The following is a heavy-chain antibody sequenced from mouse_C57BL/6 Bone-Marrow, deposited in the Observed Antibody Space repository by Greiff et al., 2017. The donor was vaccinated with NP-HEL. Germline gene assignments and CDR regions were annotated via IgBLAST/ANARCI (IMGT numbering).Heavy chain of an antibody. D-gene: IGHD3-2*02. CDR1: GFNIKDDY. CDR2: IDPENGDT. CDR3: TTLDSSGYLGYAMDY. V-gene: IGHV14-4*01. J-gene: IGHJ4*01. Sequence: EVKLMESGAELVRPGASVKLSCTASGFNIKDDYMHWVKQRPEQGLEWIGWIDPENGDTEYASKFPGKATITADTSSNTAYLQLSSLTSEDTAVYYCTTLDSSGYLGYAMDYWGQGTSVTVSS.